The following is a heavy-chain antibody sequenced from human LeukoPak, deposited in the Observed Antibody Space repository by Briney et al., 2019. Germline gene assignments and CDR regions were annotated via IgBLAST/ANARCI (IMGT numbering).Heavy chain of an antibody. CDR2: ISGSRTYI. J-gene: IGHJ6*04. D-gene: IGHD3-10*02. Sequence: TGGSLRLSCAASGFTFSTYSMKWVRQAPGKGLEWVSSISGSRTYIYYADSVKGRFTISRDNAKNSLYLQMNSLRAEDTAVYYCAELGITMIGGVWGKGTTVTISS. CDR3: AELGITMIGGV. V-gene: IGHV3-21*01. CDR1: GFTFSTYS.